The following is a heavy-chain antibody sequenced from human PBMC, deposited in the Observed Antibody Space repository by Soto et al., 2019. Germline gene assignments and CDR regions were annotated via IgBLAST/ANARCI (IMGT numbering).Heavy chain of an antibody. D-gene: IGHD1-26*01. CDR1: GFTFSTYG. V-gene: IGHV3-30*03. CDR3: ARGRIRVPPGIDTLFDY. CDR2: ISHDGSNI. J-gene: IGHJ4*02. Sequence: GGSLRLSCATSGFTFSTYGMHWVRQAPGKGLEWVAGISHDGSNIYYGDSMKGRFTISRDNPKNTLYLLMNSLRSEDTAVYYCARGRIRVPPGIDTLFDYWGQGTLVTVS.